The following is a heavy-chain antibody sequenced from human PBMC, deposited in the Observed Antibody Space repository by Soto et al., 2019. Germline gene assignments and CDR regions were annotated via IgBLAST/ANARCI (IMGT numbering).Heavy chain of an antibody. CDR3: AKVKTWTILDY. J-gene: IGHJ4*02. CDR1: GFTFGSYP. CDR2: ISGGGTPS. V-gene: IGHV3-23*01. Sequence: GGSLRLSCAASGFTFGSYPMSWVRQAPGKGLEWVSSISGGGTPSYYAGSVEGRFTISRDNSKNTLYLQINSLRVEDMAVYYCAKVKTWTILDYWGQGTLVTVSS.